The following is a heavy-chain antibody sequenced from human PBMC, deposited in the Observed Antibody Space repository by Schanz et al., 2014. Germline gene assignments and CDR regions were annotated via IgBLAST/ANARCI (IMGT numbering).Heavy chain of an antibody. Sequence: QVQLVQSGAEVKKPGASMKVSCKASGGTFSTYPINWLRQAPGQGLEWMGRIIPIHGIVNYAQRFEDRGMITADKTASTAYMERSSLRSDDTAVYYCARGGGPEDDFDIWGQGTILTVSA. CDR1: GGTFSTYP. CDR3: ARGGGPEDDFDI. CDR2: IIPIHGIV. J-gene: IGHJ3*02. V-gene: IGHV1-69*09. D-gene: IGHD5-12*01.